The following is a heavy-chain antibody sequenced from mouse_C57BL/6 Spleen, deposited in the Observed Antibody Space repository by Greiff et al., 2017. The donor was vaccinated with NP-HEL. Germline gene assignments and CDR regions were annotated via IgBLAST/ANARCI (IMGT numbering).Heavy chain of an antibody. CDR3: ARPSYYGSSYWYFDV. Sequence: VQLQQSGAELVKPGASVKLSCKASGYTFTSYWMQWVKQRPGQGLEWIGEIDPSDSYTNYNQKFKGKATLTVDTSSSTAYMQLSSLTSEDSAVYYCARPSYYGSSYWYFDVWGTGTTVTVSS. CDR1: GYTFTSYW. J-gene: IGHJ1*03. D-gene: IGHD1-1*01. CDR2: IDPSDSYT. V-gene: IGHV1-50*01.